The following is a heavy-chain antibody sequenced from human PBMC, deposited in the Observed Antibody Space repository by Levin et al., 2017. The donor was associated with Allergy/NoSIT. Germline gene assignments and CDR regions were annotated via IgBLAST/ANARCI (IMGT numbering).Heavy chain of an antibody. J-gene: IGHJ6*02. V-gene: IGHV4-34*01. CDR1: GGSFSGYS. CDR3: ARGLVSKNYGFWSGSTYYYYGMDV. CDR2: IDHSGST. D-gene: IGHD3-3*01. Sequence: SETLSLTCAVYGGSFSGYSWSWIRQPPGKGLEWIGEIDHSGSTSYNPSLKSRVTISVDTSKNQISLKLSSVTAADTAVYYCARGLVSKNYGFWSGSTYYYYGMDVWGQGTTVTVSS.